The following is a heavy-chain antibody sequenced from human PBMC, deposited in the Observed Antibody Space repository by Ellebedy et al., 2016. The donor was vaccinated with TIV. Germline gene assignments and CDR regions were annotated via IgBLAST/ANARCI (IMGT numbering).Heavy chain of an antibody. CDR1: GYTFTSSY. CDR2: IDPSVGST. Sequence: AASVKVSCKAFGYTFTSSYLHWVRQVPGQGLEWMGRIDPSVGSTTYAQKFQGRITMTRDTSTNTVYMELSRLKSEDTAMYYCARDAFGGVYFFDYWGQGTQLTVSS. V-gene: IGHV1-46*01. D-gene: IGHD3-16*01. J-gene: IGHJ4*02. CDR3: ARDAFGGVYFFDY.